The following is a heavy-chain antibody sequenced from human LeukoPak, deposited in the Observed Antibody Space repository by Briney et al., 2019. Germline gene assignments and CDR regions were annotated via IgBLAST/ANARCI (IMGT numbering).Heavy chain of an antibody. Sequence: SETLSLTCSVSGGSISSGSYYWAWIRQPPGKGLEWIASIHYNGNAFYNPSLKSRVTISIDTSENQFSLKVKSLTAADTAVYFCAITPRPKNIFDPWGQGTLVTVSS. V-gene: IGHV4-39*07. D-gene: IGHD6-6*01. J-gene: IGHJ5*02. CDR2: IHYNGNA. CDR1: GGSISSGSYY. CDR3: AITPRPKNIFDP.